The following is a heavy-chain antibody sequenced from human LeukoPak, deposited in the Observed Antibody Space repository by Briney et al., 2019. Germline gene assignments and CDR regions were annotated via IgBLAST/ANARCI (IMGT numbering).Heavy chain of an antibody. Sequence: GGSLRLSCAASGFTFSSYSMNWVRQAPGKGLEWVSYISSSSSTIYYADSVKGRFTISRDNAKNSLYLQMNSLRAEDTAVYYCAKVVYSGSYYQGHDAFDIWGQGTMVTVSS. CDR2: ISSSSSTI. J-gene: IGHJ3*02. CDR3: AKVVYSGSYYQGHDAFDI. CDR1: GFTFSSYS. D-gene: IGHD1-26*01. V-gene: IGHV3-48*01.